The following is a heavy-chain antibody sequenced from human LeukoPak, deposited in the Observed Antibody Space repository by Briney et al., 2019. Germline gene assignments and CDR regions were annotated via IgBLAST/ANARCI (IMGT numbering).Heavy chain of an antibody. J-gene: IGHJ6*02. Sequence: GGSLRLSCAASGLAFSQFTVHWVRQAPGKGLEWVAVISHDGYHEYYADSVKGRFTISRDNAKNSLYLQMNSLRAEDTAVYYCARDVRFFTPEYYYYYGMDVWGQGTTVTVSS. V-gene: IGHV3-30-3*01. CDR2: ISHDGYHE. CDR1: GLAFSQFT. CDR3: ARDVRFFTPEYYYYYGMDV. D-gene: IGHD3-3*01.